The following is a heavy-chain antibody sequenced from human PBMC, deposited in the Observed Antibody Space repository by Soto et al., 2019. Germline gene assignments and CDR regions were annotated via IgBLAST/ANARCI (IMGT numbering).Heavy chain of an antibody. CDR1: GGSISSSSYY. CDR3: ARPGNYGSGSYLYYLDY. J-gene: IGHJ4*02. V-gene: IGHV4-39*01. D-gene: IGHD3-10*01. Sequence: QLQLQESGPGLVKPSETLSLTCTVSGGSISSSSYYWGWIRQPPGKGLEWIGSIYYSGSTYYNPSFKSRVTLSVDTSKNQFSLKLSSVTAADTAVYYCARPGNYGSGSYLYYLDYWGQGTLVTVSS. CDR2: IYYSGST.